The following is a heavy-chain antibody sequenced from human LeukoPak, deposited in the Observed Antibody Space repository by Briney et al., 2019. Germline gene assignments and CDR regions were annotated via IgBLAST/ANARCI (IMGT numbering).Heavy chain of an antibody. CDR1: GGSISTYY. D-gene: IGHD1-1*01. V-gene: IGHV4-59*01. Sequence: KSSETLSLTCTVSGGSISTYYWSWIRQPPGKGLEWIGYIHYSGSTSYNPSLKSRITISVDTSKNQLSLILNSVTAADTAVYYCAREYSAFEIWGQGTMVTVSS. CDR2: IHYSGST. CDR3: AREYSAFEI. J-gene: IGHJ3*02.